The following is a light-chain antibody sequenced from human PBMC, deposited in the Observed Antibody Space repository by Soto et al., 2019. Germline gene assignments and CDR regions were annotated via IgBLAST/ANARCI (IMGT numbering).Light chain of an antibody. CDR1: SSDVGSYNL. V-gene: IGLV2-23*03. Sequence: QSALTQPASVSGSPGQSITISCTGTSSDVGSYNLVSRYQQHPGKAPKLMIYEGTKRPSGVSNRFSGSKSGNAASLTISELQAEDEADYYCCSYAGGGTFYVFGTGTKVTVL. CDR3: CSYAGGGTFYV. CDR2: EGT. J-gene: IGLJ1*01.